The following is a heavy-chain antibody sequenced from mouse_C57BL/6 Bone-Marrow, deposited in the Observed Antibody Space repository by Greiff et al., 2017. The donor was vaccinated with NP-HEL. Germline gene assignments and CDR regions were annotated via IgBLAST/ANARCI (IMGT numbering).Heavy chain of an antibody. CDR1: GYTFTSYW. D-gene: IGHD2-1*01. V-gene: IGHV1-59*01. Sequence: QVQLKQPGAELVRPGTSVKLSCKASGYTFTSYWMHWVKQRPGQGLEWIGVIDPSDSYTNYNQKFKGKATLTVDTSSSTAYMQLSSLTSEDSAVYYCARDGNYYFDYWGQGTTLTVSS. J-gene: IGHJ2*01. CDR2: IDPSDSYT. CDR3: ARDGNYYFDY.